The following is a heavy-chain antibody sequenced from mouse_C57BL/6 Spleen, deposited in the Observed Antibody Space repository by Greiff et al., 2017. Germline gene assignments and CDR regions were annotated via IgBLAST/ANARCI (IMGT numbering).Heavy chain of an antibody. Sequence: EVQLQQSGPELVKPGASVKISCKASGYTFTDYYMNWVKQSHGKSLEWIGDINPNNGGTSYNQKFKGKATLTVDKSSSTAYMELRSLTSEDSAVYYCARRSSYEGYYAMDYWGQGTSVTVSS. CDR3: ARRSSYEGYYAMDY. CDR2: INPNNGGT. D-gene: IGHD1-1*01. CDR1: GYTFTDYY. J-gene: IGHJ4*01. V-gene: IGHV1-26*01.